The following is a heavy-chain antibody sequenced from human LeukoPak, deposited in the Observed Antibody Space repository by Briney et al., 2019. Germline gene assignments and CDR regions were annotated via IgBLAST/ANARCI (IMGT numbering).Heavy chain of an antibody. CDR2: ISSYNGNT. J-gene: IGHJ6*02. D-gene: IGHD3-10*01. V-gene: IGHV1-18*01. CDR1: GYTFTSYG. CDR3: ARVDTMVREGYYYYGMDV. Sequence: SSVKVSCKASGYTFTSYGISWVGQAPAQGLEWVGWISSYNGNTNNEQKLQGRVTMTTDKSTRKAYMELRSVRSDDPAVYYCARVDTMVREGYYYYGMDVWGQGTTVTVSS.